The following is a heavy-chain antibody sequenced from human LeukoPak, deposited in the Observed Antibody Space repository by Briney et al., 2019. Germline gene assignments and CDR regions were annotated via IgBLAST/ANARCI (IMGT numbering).Heavy chain of an antibody. CDR3: ARNDYGDYFDY. CDR1: GGSFSGYY. V-gene: IGHV4-34*01. CDR2: INHSGST. Sequence: SETLSLTCAVYGGSFSGYYWSWIRQPPGKGLEWIGEINHSGSTNYNPSLKSRVTISVDTSKNQFSLKLSSVTAADTAVYYCARNDYGDYFDYWGRGTLVTVSS. J-gene: IGHJ4*02. D-gene: IGHD4-17*01.